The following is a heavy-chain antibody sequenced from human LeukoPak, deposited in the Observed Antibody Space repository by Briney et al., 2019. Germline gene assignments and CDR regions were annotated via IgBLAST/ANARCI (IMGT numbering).Heavy chain of an antibody. V-gene: IGHV1-46*01. D-gene: IGHD2-2*01. CDR3: SSTSGRFDY. J-gene: IGHJ4*02. CDR1: GYTFTSYY. Sequence: ASVKVSCKASGYTFTSYYMHWVRQAPGQGLEWMGIINPSGGSTSYAQKFQGRVTMTRDTSTSTVYMELRSLRSEDTAVYYCSSTSGRFDYWGRGTLVTVSS. CDR2: INPSGGST.